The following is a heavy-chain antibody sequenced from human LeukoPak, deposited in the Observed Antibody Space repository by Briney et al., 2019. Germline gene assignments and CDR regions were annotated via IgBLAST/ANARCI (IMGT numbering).Heavy chain of an antibody. V-gene: IGHV3-15*01. Sequence: PGGSLRLSCAASGFTFSNAWMSWVRQAPGKGLEWVGRIQSKTDGGTTDYAAPVKGRFTISRDDSKNTLYLQMNSLKTEDTAVYYCTTGYSYGYVGYWGQGTLVTVSS. CDR1: GFTFSNAW. CDR2: IQSKTDGGTT. J-gene: IGHJ4*02. D-gene: IGHD5-18*01. CDR3: TTGYSYGYVGY.